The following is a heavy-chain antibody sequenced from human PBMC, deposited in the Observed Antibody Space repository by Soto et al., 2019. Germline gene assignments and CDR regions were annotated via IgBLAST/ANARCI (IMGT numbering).Heavy chain of an antibody. Sequence: QVQLVQSGAEVKKPGSSVKVSCKASGGTFSSYAISWVRQAPGQGLEWMGGIIPIFGTANYAQKFQGRVTMAADESTSTDYMELSSLRSEDTAVYYCASPAAGTGSYYYGMDVWGQGTTVTVSS. J-gene: IGHJ6*02. CDR1: GGTFSSYA. V-gene: IGHV1-69*12. CDR3: ASPAAGTGSYYYGMDV. D-gene: IGHD6-13*01. CDR2: IIPIFGTA.